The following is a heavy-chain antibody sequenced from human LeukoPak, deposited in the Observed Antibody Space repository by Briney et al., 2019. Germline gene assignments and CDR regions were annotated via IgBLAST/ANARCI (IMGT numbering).Heavy chain of an antibody. CDR3: ARDYAFDI. CDR2: IYYSGNT. Sequence: PSETLSLTCTVSGVSVSSYYWSWIRQPPGKGLEWIGCIYYSGNTNYNPSLKSRVTISIDTSKNQFSLKLSSVTAADTAVYYCARDYAFDIWGQGTMVTVSS. J-gene: IGHJ3*02. V-gene: IGHV4-59*02. CDR1: GVSVSSYY.